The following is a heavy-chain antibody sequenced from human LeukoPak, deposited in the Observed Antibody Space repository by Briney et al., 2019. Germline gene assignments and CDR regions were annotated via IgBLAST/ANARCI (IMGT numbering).Heavy chain of an antibody. CDR2: INSDGSST. J-gene: IGHJ4*02. CDR3: ARGARRSPPDY. CDR1: GFTFSSYW. D-gene: IGHD1-26*01. Sequence: GGSLGLSCAASGFTFSSYWMHWVRQAPGKGLVWVSRINSDGSSTSSADSVKGRFTISRDNAKNTLYLQMNSLRAEDTAVYYCARGARRSPPDYWGQGTLVTVSS. V-gene: IGHV3-74*01.